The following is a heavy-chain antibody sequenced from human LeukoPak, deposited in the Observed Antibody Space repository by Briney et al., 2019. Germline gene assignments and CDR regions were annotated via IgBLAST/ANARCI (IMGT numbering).Heavy chain of an antibody. J-gene: IGHJ4*02. V-gene: IGHV3-21*01. CDR2: ISRSSDYI. CDR3: ARVPGGY. CDR1: GFSFSSYS. D-gene: IGHD1-26*01. Sequence: GGSLRLSCAASGFSFSSYSMNWVRQAPGKGLECVSSISRSSDYIYYADSVKGRFTISRNNAKNSLYLQMNSLRAEDTAVYYCARVPGGYWGQGTLVTVSS.